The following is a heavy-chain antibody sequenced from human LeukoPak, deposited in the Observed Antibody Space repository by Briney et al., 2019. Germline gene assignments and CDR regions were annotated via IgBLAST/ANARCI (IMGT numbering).Heavy chain of an antibody. J-gene: IGHJ6*02. Sequence: GGYLRLSCAASGFTFSSYEMNWVRQAPGKGLEWISYSSSSATTIYYADAVKGRFTIDRDNAKNALYLQMNSLRDDDTAVYYCVRGGYDFYYYYGMEVWGQGTTVTVSS. CDR2: SSSSATTI. CDR1: GFTFSSYE. D-gene: IGHD5-12*01. V-gene: IGHV3-48*03. CDR3: VRGGYDFYYYYGMEV.